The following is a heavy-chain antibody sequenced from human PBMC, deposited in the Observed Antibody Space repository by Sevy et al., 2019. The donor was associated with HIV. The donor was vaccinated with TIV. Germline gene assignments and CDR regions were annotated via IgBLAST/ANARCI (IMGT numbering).Heavy chain of an antibody. V-gene: IGHV1-2*02. D-gene: IGHD4-17*01. Sequence: ASVKVSCKASGYIFTDYYIHWVRQAPGQGLEWMAWINSDSGVTNYAQRFQGEVTVTRDTSLNTAYLDFGRLKSNDTDIYFCARLTTKPTSDLYGMDVWGQGTTVTVSS. CDR2: INSDSGVT. CDR1: GYIFTDYY. CDR3: ARLTTKPTSDLYGMDV. J-gene: IGHJ6*02.